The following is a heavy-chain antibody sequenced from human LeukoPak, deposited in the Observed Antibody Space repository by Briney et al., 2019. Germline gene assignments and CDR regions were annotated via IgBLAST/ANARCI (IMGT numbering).Heavy chain of an antibody. D-gene: IGHD5-12*01. Sequence: GESLHISCKGSGYSFTSYWIGWVRQMPGKGLEWMGIIYPGDSDTRYSQSFQGQVTISADKYISTAYLQWSSLKASDTAMYYCARLFSGYDYYFDYWGQGTLVTVSS. CDR3: ARLFSGYDYYFDY. J-gene: IGHJ4*02. V-gene: IGHV5-51*01. CDR2: IYPGDSDT. CDR1: GYSFTSYW.